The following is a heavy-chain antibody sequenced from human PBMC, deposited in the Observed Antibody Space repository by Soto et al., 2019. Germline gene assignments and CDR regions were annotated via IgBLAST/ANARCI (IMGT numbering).Heavy chain of an antibody. CDR1: GYTFTSYA. CDR3: ARDLVGYYYGMDV. J-gene: IGHJ6*02. Sequence: GASVKVSCTASGYTFTSYAMHWVRQAPGQRLEWMGWINAGNGNTKYSQKFQGRVAITRDTSASTAYMELSSLRSEDTAVYYCARDLVGYYYGMDVWGQGTTVTVSS. CDR2: INAGNGNT. D-gene: IGHD2-15*01. V-gene: IGHV1-3*01.